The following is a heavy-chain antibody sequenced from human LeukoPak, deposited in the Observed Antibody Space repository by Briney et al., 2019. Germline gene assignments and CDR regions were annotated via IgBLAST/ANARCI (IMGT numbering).Heavy chain of an antibody. V-gene: IGHV1-69*13. D-gene: IGHD6-6*01. CDR2: IIPIFGTA. CDR1: GGTFSSYA. CDR3: ARDYYSSSFDYYYYGMDV. J-gene: IGHJ6*02. Sequence: GASVKVSCKASGGTFSSYAISWVRQAPGHGLEWMGEIIPIFGTANYAQKFQGRVTITADESTSTAYMELSSLRSEDTAVYYCARDYYSSSFDYYYYGMDVWGQGTTVTVSS.